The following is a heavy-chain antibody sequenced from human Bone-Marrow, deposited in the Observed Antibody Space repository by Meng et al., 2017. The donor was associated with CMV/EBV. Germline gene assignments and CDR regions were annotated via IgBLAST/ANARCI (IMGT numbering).Heavy chain of an antibody. Sequence: SVKVSCKASGYTFTSYAISWVRQAPGQGLEWMGGIIPIFGTANYAQKFQGRVTITTDESTSTAYMELSSLRSEDTAVYYCASPCGGDCYWSFGMDVWGQGTTVTVSS. CDR1: GYTFTSYA. CDR2: IIPIFGTA. J-gene: IGHJ6*02. V-gene: IGHV1-69*05. D-gene: IGHD2-21*01. CDR3: ASPCGGDCYWSFGMDV.